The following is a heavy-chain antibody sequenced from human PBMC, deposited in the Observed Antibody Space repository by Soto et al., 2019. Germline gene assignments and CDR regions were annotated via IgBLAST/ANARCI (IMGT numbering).Heavy chain of an antibody. CDR3: VKDRPYCSGWYDYYYQYGMDV. J-gene: IGHJ6*02. CDR1: GFTFSSYA. CDR2: ISSNGGST. V-gene: IGHV3-64D*08. Sequence: EVQLVESGGGLVQPGGSLRLSCSASGFTFSSYAMHWVRQAPGKGLEYVSAISSNGGSTYYADSVKGRFTISRDNSKNTLYLQMSSLRADDTAVYYCVKDRPYCSGWYDYYYQYGMDVWGQGTTVTVSS. D-gene: IGHD6-19*01.